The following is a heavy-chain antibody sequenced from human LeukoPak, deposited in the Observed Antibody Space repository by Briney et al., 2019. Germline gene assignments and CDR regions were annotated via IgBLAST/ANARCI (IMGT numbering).Heavy chain of an antibody. V-gene: IGHV3-11*04. J-gene: IGHJ4*02. CDR2: ISSSGSTI. CDR1: GFTFSDYY. CDR3: ATLRRYCSSTSCREY. D-gene: IGHD2-2*01. Sequence: GGSLRLSCAASGFTFSDYYMSWIRQAPGKGLEWVSYISSSGSTIYYADSVKGRFTISRDNAKNSLYLQMNSLRAEDTAVYYCATLRRYCSSTSCREYWGQGTLVTVPS.